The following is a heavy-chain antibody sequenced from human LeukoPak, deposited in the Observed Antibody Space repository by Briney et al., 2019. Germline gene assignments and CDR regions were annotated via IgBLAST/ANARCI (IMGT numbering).Heavy chain of an antibody. Sequence: SETLSLTCTVSGGSISSYYRSWIRQPPGKGLEWIGYIYYSGSTNYNPSLKSRVTISVDTSKNQFSLKLSSVTAADTAVYYCAREFGIPSVFASVDYYYLDVWGKGTTVTVSS. D-gene: IGHD1-14*01. V-gene: IGHV4-59*12. J-gene: IGHJ6*03. CDR2: IYYSGST. CDR3: AREFGIPSVFASVDYYYLDV. CDR1: GGSISSYY.